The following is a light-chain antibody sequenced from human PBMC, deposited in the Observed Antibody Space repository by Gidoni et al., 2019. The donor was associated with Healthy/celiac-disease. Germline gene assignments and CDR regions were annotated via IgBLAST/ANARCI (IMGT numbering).Light chain of an antibody. CDR2: GAS. Sequence: EIVLTQSPGTLSLSPGERATLSCRASQSVSSSYLAWYQQKPGQAPRLLIYGASSRATGIPYRFSGSGSGTDFTLTISRLEPEAFAVYYCQQYGSSPRTFGQGTKVEIK. CDR3: QQYGSSPRT. V-gene: IGKV3-20*01. J-gene: IGKJ1*01. CDR1: QSVSSSY.